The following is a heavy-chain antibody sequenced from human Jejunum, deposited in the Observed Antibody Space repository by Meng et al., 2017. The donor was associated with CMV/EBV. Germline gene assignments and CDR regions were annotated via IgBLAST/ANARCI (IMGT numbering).Heavy chain of an antibody. CDR1: GYTFTAHH. CDR3: AREFPSTFYFDY. CDR2: VFASGNT. V-gene: IGHV1-46*01. J-gene: IGHJ4*02. D-gene: IGHD1-1*01. Sequence: SCKASGYTFTAHHVHWVRQAPGQGLEYMGLVFASGNTKHTQNFQGRLTLTRDTTTATVYMELSGLRSDDTAVYFCAREFPSTFYFDYWGQGTLVTVSS.